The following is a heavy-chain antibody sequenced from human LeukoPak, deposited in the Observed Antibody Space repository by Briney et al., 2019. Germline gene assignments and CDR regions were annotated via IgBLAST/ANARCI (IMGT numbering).Heavy chain of an antibody. CDR3: AKVRGTYSSGYFFDY. CDR2: ISWNSGYI. Sequence: GGSLRLSCAASGFTFDNYAMHWVRQAPGKGLEWLSIISWNSGYIGYADSVKGRFTISRDNAKKSLDLQMNSLRAEDTAFYYCAKVRGTYSSGYFFDYGGEGTLVTVSS. D-gene: IGHD6-19*01. J-gene: IGHJ4*02. V-gene: IGHV3-9*01. CDR1: GFTFDNYA.